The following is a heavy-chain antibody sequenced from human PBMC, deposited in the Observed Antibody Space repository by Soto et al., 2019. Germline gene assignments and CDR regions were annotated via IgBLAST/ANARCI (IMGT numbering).Heavy chain of an antibody. CDR1: GFNFGNYA. Sequence: VLLVESGGGLVQPGRSLRLSCAVSGFNFGNYAMHWVRQAPGKGLEWVAAINWNSDKVAYAGSVLGRFTIFRDSAKNSLHLQMNDLTTEDTALYYFAKDKGGTPYYIASWGQGILVTVSS. J-gene: IGHJ4*02. V-gene: IGHV3-9*01. D-gene: IGHD6-25*01. CDR2: INWNSDKV. CDR3: AKDKGGTPYYIAS.